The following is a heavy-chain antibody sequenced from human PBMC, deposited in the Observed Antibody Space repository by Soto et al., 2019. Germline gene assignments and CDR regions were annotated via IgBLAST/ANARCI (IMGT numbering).Heavy chain of an antibody. CDR3: ARGNPITMIVVVAPDFDY. V-gene: IGHV3-48*02. Sequence: VQLVESGGGLVQPGGSLRLSCAASGFTFSSCSMNWVRQAPGKGLEWVSYISSSGSTIYYADSVKGRFTISRDNAKNSLYLQMNSLRDEDTAVYYCARGNPITMIVVVAPDFDYWGQGTLVTVSS. CDR2: ISSSGSTI. D-gene: IGHD3-22*01. J-gene: IGHJ4*02. CDR1: GFTFSSCS.